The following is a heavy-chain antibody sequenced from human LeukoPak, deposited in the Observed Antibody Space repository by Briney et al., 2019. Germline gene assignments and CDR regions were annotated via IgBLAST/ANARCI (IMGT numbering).Heavy chain of an antibody. J-gene: IGHJ6*02. CDR2: IIPILGIA. D-gene: IGHD6-13*01. CDR3: AGIAAAGLQNLYYYGMDV. CDR1: GGTFSSYA. Sequence: SVKVSCKASGGTFSSYAISWVRQPPGQGLEWMGRIIPILGIANYAQKFQGRVAITADKSTSTAYMELSSLRSEDTAVYYCAGIAAAGLQNLYYYGMDVWGQGTTVTVSS. V-gene: IGHV1-69*04.